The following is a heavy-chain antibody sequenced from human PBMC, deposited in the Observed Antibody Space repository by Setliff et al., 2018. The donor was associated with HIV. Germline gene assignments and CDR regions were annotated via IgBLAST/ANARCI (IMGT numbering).Heavy chain of an antibody. CDR2: IYPGDSEI. Sequence: GESLKISCEASGYTFTNYWIGWVRQMPGKGLEWMGIIYPGDSEIIYSPSFQGQVTISADKSITTAYLQWSSLKASDTAIYYCVRHRSAVAGTRIGYCYYMDVSASVKVTVSS. V-gene: IGHV5-51*01. J-gene: IGHJ6*03. CDR3: VRHRSAVAGTRIGYCYYMDV. D-gene: IGHD6-19*01. CDR1: GYTFTNYW.